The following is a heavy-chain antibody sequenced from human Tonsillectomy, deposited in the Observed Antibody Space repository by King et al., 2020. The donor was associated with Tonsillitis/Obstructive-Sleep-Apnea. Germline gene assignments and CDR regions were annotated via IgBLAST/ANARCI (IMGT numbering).Heavy chain of an antibody. J-gene: IGHJ3*02. V-gene: IGHV3-30*01. CDR3: ARDRLTLDAFDI. CDR1: GFTFSSYA. Sequence: VQLVESGGGVVQPGRSLRLSCAASGFTFSSYAMHWVRQAPGKGLEWVAVISYDGSNKYYADSVKGRFTISRDNSKNTLYLQMNSLRAEDTAVYYCARDRLTLDAFDIWGQGTMVTVS. CDR2: ISYDGSNK.